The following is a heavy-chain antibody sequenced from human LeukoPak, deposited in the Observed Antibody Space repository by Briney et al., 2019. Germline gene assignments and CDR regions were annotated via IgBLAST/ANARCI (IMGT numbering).Heavy chain of an antibody. D-gene: IGHD6-19*01. CDR2: ISYDGSNK. CDR1: GFTFRSYG. Sequence: GGSLRLSCAASGFTFRSYGMHWVRQAPGKGLEWVAVISYDGSNKYYADSVKGRFTISRDNSKNTLYLQMNSLRAEDTAVYYCARVHRLSGYSSGWYGFGYWGQGTLVTVSS. V-gene: IGHV3-30*03. J-gene: IGHJ4*02. CDR3: ARVHRLSGYSSGWYGFGY.